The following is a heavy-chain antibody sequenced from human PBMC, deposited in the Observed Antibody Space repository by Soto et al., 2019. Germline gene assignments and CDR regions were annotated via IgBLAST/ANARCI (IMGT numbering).Heavy chain of an antibody. CDR1: GGTFSSYA. D-gene: IGHD3-10*01. V-gene: IGHV1-69*06. Sequence: SVKVSCKASGGTFSSYAISWVRQAPGQGLEWMGGIIPIFGTANYAQKFQGRVTITADKSTSTAYMELSSLRSEDTAVYYCARGHGSGSLDLFDAWGQATRVPVSP. CDR2: IIPIFGTA. J-gene: IGHJ5*02. CDR3: ARGHGSGSLDLFDA.